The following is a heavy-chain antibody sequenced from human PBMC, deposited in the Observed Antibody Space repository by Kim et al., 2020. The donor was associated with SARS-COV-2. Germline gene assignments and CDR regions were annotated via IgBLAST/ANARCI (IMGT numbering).Heavy chain of an antibody. CDR3: AKEPPPSHYYASENYYTLAY. V-gene: IGHV3-30*04. J-gene: IGHJ4*02. CDR2: ISYDGTNK. D-gene: IGHD3-10*01. Sequence: GGSLRLSCVASGFNINIYAMHWVRQAPGKGLEWVALISYDGTNKHYADSVKGRFTISRDNSENTLYLQMSSLRPEDTATYYCAKEPPPSHYYASENYYTLAYWGQGTLAIVSS. CDR1: GFNINIYA.